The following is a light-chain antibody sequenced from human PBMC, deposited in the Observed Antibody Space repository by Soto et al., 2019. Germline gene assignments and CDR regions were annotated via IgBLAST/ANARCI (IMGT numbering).Light chain of an antibody. V-gene: IGLV2-8*01. J-gene: IGLJ2*01. CDR3: SAYEGGSTWV. CDR1: SSDVGGYNY. CDR2: EVY. Sequence: QSAPTQPPSASGSPGQSVTFSCTGTSSDVGGYNYVSWYQQYPGKAPKLMIYEVYKRHSGVPDRFSGSKSGNTASLTVSGLQPEDLADYYCSAYEGGSTWVFGGGTKLTLL.